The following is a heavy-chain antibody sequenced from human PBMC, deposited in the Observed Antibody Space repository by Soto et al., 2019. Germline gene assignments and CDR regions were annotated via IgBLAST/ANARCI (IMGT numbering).Heavy chain of an antibody. V-gene: IGHV4-30-4*01. D-gene: IGHD3-22*01. CDR3: ARDSTGHYYDSSGSYYGMDV. CDR2: IYYSGST. J-gene: IGHJ6*02. CDR1: GGSISSGDYY. Sequence: SETLSLTCTVSGGSISSGDYYWSWIRQPPGKGLEWIGYIYYSGSTYYNPSLKSRVTISVDTSKNQFSLKLSSVTAADTAVYYCARDSTGHYYDSSGSYYGMDVWGQVTTVTVSS.